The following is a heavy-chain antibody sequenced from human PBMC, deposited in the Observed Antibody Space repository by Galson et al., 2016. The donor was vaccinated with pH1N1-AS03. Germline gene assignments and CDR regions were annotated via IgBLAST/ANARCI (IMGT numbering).Heavy chain of an antibody. D-gene: IGHD1-26*01. J-gene: IGHJ3*01. CDR3: AKDFLGWASDV. CDR2: FDGSGDGT. V-gene: IGHV3-23*01. Sequence: SLRLSCAASGFAVSANAMSWVRQAPGKGLEWVSSFDGSGDGTHYADSVKGRFTIYRDNSKNMLYLQMNSLRAEDTAIYYCAKDFLGWASDVWGRGTMVTVSS. CDR1: GFAVSANA.